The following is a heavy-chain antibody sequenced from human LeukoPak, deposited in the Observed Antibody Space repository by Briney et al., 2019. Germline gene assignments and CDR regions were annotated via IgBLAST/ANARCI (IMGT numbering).Heavy chain of an antibody. V-gene: IGHV1-2*02. Sequence: GASVTVSCKSSGYTFTGYYMHWVRQAPGQGLEWMGWINPNSGGTNYAQKFQGRVTMTRDTSISTAYMELSRLRSDDTAVYYCASVRRGSYYAGWWYFDYWGQGTLVTVSS. J-gene: IGHJ4*02. D-gene: IGHD1-26*01. CDR3: ASVRRGSYYAGWWYFDY. CDR1: GYTFTGYY. CDR2: INPNSGGT.